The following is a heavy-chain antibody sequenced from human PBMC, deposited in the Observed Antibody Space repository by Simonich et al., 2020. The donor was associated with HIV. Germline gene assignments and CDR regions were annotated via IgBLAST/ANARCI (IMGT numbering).Heavy chain of an antibody. CDR2: NNPNRGGT. CDR1: GYTFTGSY. J-gene: IGHJ4*02. Sequence: QVQLVQSGAEVKKPWASVKVSCKASGYTFTGSYMHWGRQAPGQGIGWMGWNNPNRGGTNYEQTFQGGGTMTRDTSISTAYMELSRLRSDDTAVYYCARGGLIAAAGTYARIDYWGQGTLVTVSS. CDR3: ARGGLIAAAGTYARIDY. V-gene: IGHV1-2*02. D-gene: IGHD6-13*01.